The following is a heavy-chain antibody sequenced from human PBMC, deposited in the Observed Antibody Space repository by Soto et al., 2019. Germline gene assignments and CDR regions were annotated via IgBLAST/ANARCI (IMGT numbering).Heavy chain of an antibody. CDR3: ARDLPLVV. CDR1: GGTFSSYT. Sequence: SVKVSCKASGGTFSSYTISWVRQAPGQGLEWMGRIIPILGIANYAQKFQGRVTMTTDTSTSTAYMELSSLRSEDTAVYYCARDLPLVVWGQGTTVTVSS. CDR2: IIPILGIA. J-gene: IGHJ6*02. V-gene: IGHV1-69*04.